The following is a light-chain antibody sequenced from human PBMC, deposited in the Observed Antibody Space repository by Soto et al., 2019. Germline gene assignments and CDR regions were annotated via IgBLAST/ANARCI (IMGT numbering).Light chain of an antibody. CDR3: SSYTSSSTLGV. CDR2: EVS. Sequence: QSALTQPASVSGSPGQSITISCPGTSSDVGGYNYVSWYQQHPGKAPKLMIDEVSNRPSGVSNRFSGSKSGNTASLTISGLQAEDEADYYCSSYTSSSTLGVFGGGTKLTVL. CDR1: SSDVGGYNY. V-gene: IGLV2-14*01. J-gene: IGLJ3*02.